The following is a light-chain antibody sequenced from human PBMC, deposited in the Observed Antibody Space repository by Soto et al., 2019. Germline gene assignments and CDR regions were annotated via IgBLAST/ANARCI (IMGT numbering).Light chain of an antibody. Sequence: DIQLTQSPSSVSASVGDTINITCRVSQDIEKWLAWYQQKPGRAPKVLIYAASHLESGVPSRFSGSESGTEFSLTISSLQTEDFATYFCHQAGTFPFTFGPGTKVDIK. CDR3: HQAGTFPFT. J-gene: IGKJ3*01. CDR1: QDIEKW. CDR2: AAS. V-gene: IGKV1-12*01.